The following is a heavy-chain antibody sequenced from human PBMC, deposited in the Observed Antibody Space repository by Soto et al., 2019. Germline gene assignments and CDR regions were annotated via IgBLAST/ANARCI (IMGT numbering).Heavy chain of an antibody. V-gene: IGHV3-30*03. J-gene: IGHJ6*02. Sequence: GGSLRLSCAASGFTFSSDAMHWVRQAPGKGLEWVAVISYDGYSKWYADAVKGRFTISRDNSNNTLFLEMNSLRGDDTAVYFCAAIREVDVWGQGNTVTVSS. CDR2: ISYDGYSK. CDR3: AAIREVDV. CDR1: GFTFSSDA. D-gene: IGHD1-26*01.